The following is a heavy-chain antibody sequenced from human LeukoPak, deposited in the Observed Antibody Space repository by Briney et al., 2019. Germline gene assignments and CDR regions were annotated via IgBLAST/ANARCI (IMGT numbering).Heavy chain of an antibody. J-gene: IGHJ4*02. CDR1: GYTFFNYG. CDR3: ARGGRRSGYTESDY. D-gene: IGHD3-16*02. V-gene: IGHV1-18*01. CDR2: ISGYDGDT. Sequence: ASVKVSCKASGYTFFNYGISWVRQAPGQGLEWVGWISGYDGDTTYAQNLQGRVAMTTDTSTSSAYMELRSLRSDDTAVYFCARGGRRSGYTESDYWGQGTLVTVSS.